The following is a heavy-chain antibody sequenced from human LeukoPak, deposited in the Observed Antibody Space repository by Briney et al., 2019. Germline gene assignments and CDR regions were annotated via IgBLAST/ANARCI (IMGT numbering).Heavy chain of an antibody. CDR1: GYTFTGYY. J-gene: IGHJ4*02. CDR2: INPNSGGT. Sequence: ASVKVSCKASGYTFTGYYMHWVRQAPGQGLEWMGWINPNSGGTNYAQKFQGRVTMTRDTSISAAYMELSRLRSDDTAVHYCARAKDGSGRGLYYFDYWGQGTLVTVSS. CDR3: ARAKDGSGRGLYYFDY. V-gene: IGHV1-2*02. D-gene: IGHD3-10*01.